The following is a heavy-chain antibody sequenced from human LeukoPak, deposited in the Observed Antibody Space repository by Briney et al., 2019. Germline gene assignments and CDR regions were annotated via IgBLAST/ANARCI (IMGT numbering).Heavy chain of an antibody. CDR2: IIPIFGTA. D-gene: IGHD2-15*01. CDR3: ARVLAAIKSSWFDP. Sequence: VASVKVSCKAPGGTFSSYAISWVRQAPGQGLEWMGGIIPIFGTANYAQKFQGRVTITADESTSTAYMELSSLRSEDTAVYYCARVLAAIKSSWFDPWGQGTLVTVSS. J-gene: IGHJ5*02. V-gene: IGHV1-69*13. CDR1: GGTFSSYA.